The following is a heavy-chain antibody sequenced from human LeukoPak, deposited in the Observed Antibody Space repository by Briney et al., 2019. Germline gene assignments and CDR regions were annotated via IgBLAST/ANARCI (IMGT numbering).Heavy chain of an antibody. Sequence: PGGSLRLSCAASGFTFDDYAMHWVRQAPGKGLEWVSGISGRGGSTYYADSVKGRFTISRDNSENTLYLEMNSLRADDTAVYYCAKDHSNGWHDYWGQGTLVTVSS. CDR3: AKDHSNGWHDY. J-gene: IGHJ4*02. CDR1: GFTFDDYA. D-gene: IGHD6-19*01. CDR2: ISGRGGST. V-gene: IGHV3-23*01.